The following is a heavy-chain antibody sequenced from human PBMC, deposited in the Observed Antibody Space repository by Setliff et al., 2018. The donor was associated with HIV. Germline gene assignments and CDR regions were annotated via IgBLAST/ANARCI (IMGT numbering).Heavy chain of an antibody. V-gene: IGHV4-39*01. CDR3: ARIVRWELVATSTFFYYYMDV. J-gene: IGHJ6*03. D-gene: IGHD1-26*01. CDR1: GASISSSSHH. Sequence: PSETLSLTCTVSGASISSSSHHWAWIRQPPGKGLEYIGNIYYTGSTHHNPSLESRVATSGDTSKNQFSLKLSSVTAADTAVYYCARIVRWELVATSTFFYYYMDVWGKGTTVTVSS. CDR2: IYYTGST.